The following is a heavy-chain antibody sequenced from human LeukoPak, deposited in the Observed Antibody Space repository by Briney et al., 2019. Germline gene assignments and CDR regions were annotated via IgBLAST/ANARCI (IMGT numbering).Heavy chain of an antibody. V-gene: IGHV3-23*01. J-gene: IGHJ4*02. CDR3: ARGGWFGELLFDY. Sequence: GGSLRLSCAASGFSFSNYAMSWVRQAPGKGLEWVSAISGSGGTTNYADSVKGRFTISRDNAKNSLYLQMNSLRAEDTALYYCARGGWFGELLFDYWGQGTLVTVSS. CDR1: GFSFSNYA. D-gene: IGHD3-10*01. CDR2: ISGSGGTT.